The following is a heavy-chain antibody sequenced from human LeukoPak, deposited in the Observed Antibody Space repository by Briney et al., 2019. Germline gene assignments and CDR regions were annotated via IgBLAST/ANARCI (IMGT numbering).Heavy chain of an antibody. CDR3: ARDGLAYCGGDCYSGNWFDP. CDR1: GGSTSSGSYY. CDR2: IYTSGST. V-gene: IGHV4-61*02. D-gene: IGHD2-21*01. J-gene: IGHJ5*02. Sequence: PSETLSLTCTVSGGSTSSGSYYWSWIRQPAGKGLEWIGRIYTSGSTNYNPSLKSRDTISVDTSKNQFSLKLSSVTAADTAVYYSARDGLAYCGGDCYSGNWFDPWGQGTLVTVSS.